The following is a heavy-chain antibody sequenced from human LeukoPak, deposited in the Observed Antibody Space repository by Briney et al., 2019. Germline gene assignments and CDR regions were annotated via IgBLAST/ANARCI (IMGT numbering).Heavy chain of an antibody. CDR3: ASRRDGYNRVTEDY. J-gene: IGHJ4*02. V-gene: IGHV1-69*05. Sequence: GSSVKVSCKASGGTFSSYAISWVRQAPGQGLEWMGGIIPIFGTANYAQKFQGRVTITTDESTSTAYMELSSLRPEDTAVYYCASRRDGYNRVTEDYWGQGTLVTVSS. CDR2: IIPIFGTA. D-gene: IGHD5-24*01. CDR1: GGTFSSYA.